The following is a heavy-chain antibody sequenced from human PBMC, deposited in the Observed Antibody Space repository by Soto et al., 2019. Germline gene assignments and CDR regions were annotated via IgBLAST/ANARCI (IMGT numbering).Heavy chain of an antibody. J-gene: IGHJ4*02. CDR3: ASHVGSGYSDY. CDR2: IYSGGST. V-gene: IGHV4-59*02. D-gene: IGHD3-3*01. CDR1: GDSVSSYY. Sequence: PSETLSLTCTVSGDSVSSYYWSWIRQPPGKRLEWIGYIYSGGSTDYNPSLKSRVTISVDMSKNQFSLKLTSVTAADTAVYYCASHVGSGYSDYWGPGTLVTVSS.